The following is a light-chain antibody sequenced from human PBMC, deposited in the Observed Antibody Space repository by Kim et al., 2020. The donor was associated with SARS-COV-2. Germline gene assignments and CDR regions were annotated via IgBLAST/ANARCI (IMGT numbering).Light chain of an antibody. CDR3: QVWDSSSDHVV. V-gene: IGLV3-21*04. J-gene: IGLJ2*01. CDR2: YDS. CDR1: NIGSKS. Sequence: AQGKTDRITCGGNNIGSKSVHWYQQKPGQAPVLVIYYDSDRPSGIPERFSGSNSGNTATLTISRVEAGDEADYYCQVWDSSSDHVVFGGGTKLTVL.